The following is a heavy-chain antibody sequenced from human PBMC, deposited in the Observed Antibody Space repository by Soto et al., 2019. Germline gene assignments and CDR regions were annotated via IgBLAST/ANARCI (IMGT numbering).Heavy chain of an antibody. CDR1: GFTFSSYW. CDR2: IKQAGSEK. J-gene: IGHJ5*02. D-gene: IGHD6-13*01. Sequence: EVQLVESGGGLVQPGGSLRLSCAASGFTFSSYWMSWVRQAPGKGLEWVATIKQAGSEKYYVDSVKGRFTISRDNAKNSLYLQMNSLRAEDTAVYYCARGSSSWYGRGWFDPWGQGTMVTVSS. CDR3: ARGSSSWYGRGWFDP. V-gene: IGHV3-7*03.